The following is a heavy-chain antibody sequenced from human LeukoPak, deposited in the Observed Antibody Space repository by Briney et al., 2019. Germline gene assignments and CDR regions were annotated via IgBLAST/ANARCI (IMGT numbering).Heavy chain of an antibody. J-gene: IGHJ4*02. CDR1: GYTFTSYY. V-gene: IGHV1-46*01. CDR2: INPSGGST. Sequence: EASVKVSCKASGYTFTSYYMHWVRQAPGQGLEWMGIINPSGGSTSYAQKFQGRVTMTRDMSTSTVYMELGSLRSEDTAVYYCARSGYFDWLPIPKYYFDYWGQGTLVTVSS. D-gene: IGHD3-9*01. CDR3: ARSGYFDWLPIPKYYFDY.